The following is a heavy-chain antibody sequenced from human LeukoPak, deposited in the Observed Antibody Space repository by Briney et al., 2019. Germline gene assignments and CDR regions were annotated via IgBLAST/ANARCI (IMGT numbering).Heavy chain of an antibody. Sequence: SETLSLTCTVSGGSLSTPNYYWGWVRQPPGKGLEWFGNIFYRGGTYYNPSLKSRVTISVDTSKNQFSLKLSSVTAADTTVYYCARLHYGGNYGYYYYYMDVWGKGTTVTISS. CDR2: IFYRGGT. CDR3: ARLHYGGNYGYYYYYMDV. V-gene: IGHV4-39*01. CDR1: GGSLSTPNYY. J-gene: IGHJ6*03. D-gene: IGHD4-23*01.